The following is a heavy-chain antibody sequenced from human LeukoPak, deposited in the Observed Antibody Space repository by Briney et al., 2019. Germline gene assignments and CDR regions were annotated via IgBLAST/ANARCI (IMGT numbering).Heavy chain of an antibody. CDR1: GYTFTSYY. Sequence: ASVKVSCKASGYTFTSYYMHWVRQAPGQGLEWMGIINPSGGSTSYAQKFQGRVTMTRDMSTSTVYMGLSSLRSEDTAVYYCARDHHADYSNYGIDYWGQGTLVTVSS. D-gene: IGHD4-11*01. CDR3: ARDHHADYSNYGIDY. V-gene: IGHV1-46*01. CDR2: INPSGGST. J-gene: IGHJ4*02.